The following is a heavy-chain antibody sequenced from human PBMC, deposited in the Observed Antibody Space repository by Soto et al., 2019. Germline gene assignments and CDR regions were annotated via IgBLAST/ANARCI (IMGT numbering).Heavy chain of an antibody. D-gene: IGHD3-16*01. CDR1: GYIFVNYG. V-gene: IGHV1-18*01. Sequence: QVQLEQSGDEVKKPGASVKVSCKASGYIFVNYGIAWVRQAPGQGLEWLGSISPYTGNTNYATKVQGRLTLTTDTSTSTAFMDLGSLTSADTAVYYCAMVDLYVTPTPQDVWGQGTTVTVSS. CDR3: AMVDLYVTPTPQDV. J-gene: IGHJ6*02. CDR2: ISPYTGNT.